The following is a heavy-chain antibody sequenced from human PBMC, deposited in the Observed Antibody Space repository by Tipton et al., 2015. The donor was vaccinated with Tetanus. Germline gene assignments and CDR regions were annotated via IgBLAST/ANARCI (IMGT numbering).Heavy chain of an antibody. V-gene: IGHV3-7*03. Sequence: SLRLSCAVSGFDVGTTYMTWVRQAPGKGLEWVASVNTDGSEEYYLDSVRGRFTISRDNGKSLLYLEMNSLRVEDTAVYYCARDPHTIRTGNHRGFDYWGQGTLVTVSS. J-gene: IGHJ4*02. D-gene: IGHD3-10*01. CDR3: ARDPHTIRTGNHRGFDY. CDR1: GFDVGTTY. CDR2: VNTDGSEE.